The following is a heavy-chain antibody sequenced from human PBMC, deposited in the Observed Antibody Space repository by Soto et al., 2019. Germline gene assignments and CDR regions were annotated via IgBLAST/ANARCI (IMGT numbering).Heavy chain of an antibody. CDR2: IYYSGST. CDR1: GGSISSGGYY. Sequence: SETLSLTCTVSGGSISSGGYYWSWIRQHPGKGLEWIGYIYYSGSTYYNPSLKSRVTISVDTSKNQFSLKLSSVTAADTAVYYCARVGEYGDTRGAFDIWGQGTMVTVSS. D-gene: IGHD4-17*01. CDR3: ARVGEYGDTRGAFDI. J-gene: IGHJ3*02. V-gene: IGHV4-31*03.